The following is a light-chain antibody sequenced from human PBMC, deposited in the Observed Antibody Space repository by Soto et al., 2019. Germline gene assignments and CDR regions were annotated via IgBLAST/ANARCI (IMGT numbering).Light chain of an antibody. V-gene: IGKV1-27*01. CDR1: QGISNN. J-gene: IGKJ1*01. CDR3: QEYDSAPLA. Sequence: DIQMTQSPYSLSASVGDRVTITCRASQGISNNLAWYQQKPAKVPKLLIYGASTLQSVVPSRFSGSGSGTDFTLSSSSLQPEDVATDYCQEYDSAPLAFGQGTKVEF. CDR2: GAS.